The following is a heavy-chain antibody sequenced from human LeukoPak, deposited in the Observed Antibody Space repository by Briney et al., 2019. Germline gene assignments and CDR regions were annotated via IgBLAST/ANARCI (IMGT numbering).Heavy chain of an antibody. V-gene: IGHV3-21*01. CDR1: GFTFSSYS. CDR3: ARQNYDILTGYYNHYMDV. CDR2: ISSSSSYI. J-gene: IGHJ6*03. Sequence: GGSLRLSCAASGFTFSSYSMNWVRQAPGKGLEWVSSISSSSSYIYYADSVKGRFTISRDNAKNSLYLQMNSLRAEDTAVYYCARQNYDILTGYYNHYMDVWGKGTTVTVSS. D-gene: IGHD3-9*01.